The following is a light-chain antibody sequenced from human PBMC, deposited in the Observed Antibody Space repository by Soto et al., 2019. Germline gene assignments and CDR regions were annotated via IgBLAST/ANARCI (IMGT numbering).Light chain of an antibody. CDR1: SSDVGGYNY. CDR2: EVS. V-gene: IGLV2-8*01. J-gene: IGLJ1*01. CDR3: SSYAGSNNLV. Sequence: QSALTQPPSASGSPGQSVTISCTGTSSDVGGYNYVSWYQQHPGKAPKLMIYEVSKQPSGVPDRFSGSKSGNTASLTVSGLQAEDEADYYCSSYAGSNNLVFGTGTKLTV.